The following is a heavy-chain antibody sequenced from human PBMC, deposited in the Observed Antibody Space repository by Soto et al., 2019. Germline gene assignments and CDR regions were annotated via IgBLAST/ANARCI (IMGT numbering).Heavy chain of an antibody. V-gene: IGHV1-8*01. J-gene: IGHJ4*02. CDR1: GYTFTSYD. CDR2: MNSNSGNT. Sequence: VQLVQSGAEVKKPGASVKVSCKASGYTFTSYDINWVRQATGQGLEWMGWMNSNSGNTGNAQKFEGRVTMTRNTSISTAYMELSSLRSEHTAVYYCARAPGGLYYFDYWGQGTLVTVSS. CDR3: ARAPGGLYYFDY.